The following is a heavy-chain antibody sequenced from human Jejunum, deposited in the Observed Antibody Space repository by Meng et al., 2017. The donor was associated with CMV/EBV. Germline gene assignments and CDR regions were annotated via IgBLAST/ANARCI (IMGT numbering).Heavy chain of an antibody. Sequence: VQRGDSGGGLVKPGGSLRLSCIGSGFTFSSYNMNWVRQAPGKGLEWVSSISSSSRYINYADSVKGRFTISRDNAKNSLYLQMNSLRVEDTAIYYCARDIDHWGQGTLVTVSS. J-gene: IGHJ5*02. CDR2: ISSSSRYI. CDR3: ARDIDH. CDR1: GFTFSSYN. V-gene: IGHV3-21*01.